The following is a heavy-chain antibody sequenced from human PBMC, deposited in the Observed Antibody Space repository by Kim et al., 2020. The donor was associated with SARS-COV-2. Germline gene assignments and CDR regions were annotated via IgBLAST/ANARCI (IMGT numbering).Heavy chain of an antibody. CDR1: GFTFSSYA. CDR2: ISYDGSNK. Sequence: GGSLRLSCAASGFTFSSYAMHWVRQAPCKGLEWVAVISYDGSNKYYADSVKGRFTISRDNSKNTLYLQMNSLRAEDTAVYYCARDGLGAIDYWGQGTLVTVSS. D-gene: IGHD1-26*01. V-gene: IGHV3-30*04. CDR3: ARDGLGAIDY. J-gene: IGHJ4*02.